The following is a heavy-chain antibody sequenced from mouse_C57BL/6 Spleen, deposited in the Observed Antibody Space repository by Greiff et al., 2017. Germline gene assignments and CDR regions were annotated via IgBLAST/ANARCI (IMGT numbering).Heavy chain of an antibody. CDR1: GYTFTSYW. D-gene: IGHD3-3*01. Sequence: QVQLQQPGAELVKPGASVTLSCKASGYTFTSYWMHWVKQRPGRGLEWIGRIDPTSGGTKYNEKFKSKDTLTVDKPSSTASMQLSSLTSEDSAVYYSARRKDGDCCADGGKGTLVNVSA. CDR2: IDPTSGGT. J-gene: IGHJ3*01. CDR3: ARRKDGDCCAD. V-gene: IGHV1-72*01.